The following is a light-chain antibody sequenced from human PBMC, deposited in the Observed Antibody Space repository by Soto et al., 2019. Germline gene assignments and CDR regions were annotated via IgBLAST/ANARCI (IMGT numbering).Light chain of an antibody. V-gene: IGKV3-11*01. CDR2: DAS. J-gene: IGKJ1*01. CDR1: QSVSSY. Sequence: EIVLTQSPATLSLSPGERATLSCRASQSVSSYLAWYQQKPGQAPRLLIYDASNRATGIPARFSGSGSGTDFTLTISNLEPEDFALYYCQQRSNWPPWTFGQGTKVDI. CDR3: QQRSNWPPWT.